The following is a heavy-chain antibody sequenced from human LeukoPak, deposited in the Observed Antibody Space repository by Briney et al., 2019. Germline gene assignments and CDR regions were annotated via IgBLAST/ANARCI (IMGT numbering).Heavy chain of an antibody. CDR3: ARAGSGSYRWFDP. Sequence: SVKVSCKASGDTFSSYAISWVRQAPGQGLEWMGGIIPIFGTANYAQKFQGRVTITADESTSTAYMELSSLRSEDTAVYYCARAGSGSYRWFDPWGQGTLVTVSS. J-gene: IGHJ5*02. V-gene: IGHV1-69*01. CDR1: GDTFSSYA. CDR2: IIPIFGTA. D-gene: IGHD1-26*01.